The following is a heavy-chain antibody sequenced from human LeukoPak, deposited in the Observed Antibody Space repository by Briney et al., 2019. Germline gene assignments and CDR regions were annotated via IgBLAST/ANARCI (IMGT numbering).Heavy chain of an antibody. V-gene: IGHV4-59*08. CDR1: GGSISSYY. J-gene: IGHJ3*02. CDR3: ARHRDYYDSSGYYAANAFDI. CDR2: IYYSGST. Sequence: PSETLSLTCTVSGGSISSYYWSWIWQPPGKGLEWIGYIYYSGSTNYNPSLKSRVTISVDTSKNQFSLKLSSVTAADTAVYYCARHRDYYDSSGYYAANAFDIWGQGTMVTVSS. D-gene: IGHD3-22*01.